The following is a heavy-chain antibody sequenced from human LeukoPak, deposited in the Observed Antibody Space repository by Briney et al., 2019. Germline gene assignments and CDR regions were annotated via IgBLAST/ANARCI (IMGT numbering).Heavy chain of an antibody. CDR2: ISSSGSTI. J-gene: IGHJ5*02. CDR1: GFTFSSYE. Sequence: GGSLRLSCAASGFTFSSYEMNWVRRAPGKGLEWVSYISSSGSTIYYADSVKGRFTISRDNAKNSLYLQMNSLRAEDTAVYYCARFEGSSWYSGWFDPWGQGTLVTVSS. CDR3: ARFEGSSWYSGWFDP. V-gene: IGHV3-48*03. D-gene: IGHD6-13*01.